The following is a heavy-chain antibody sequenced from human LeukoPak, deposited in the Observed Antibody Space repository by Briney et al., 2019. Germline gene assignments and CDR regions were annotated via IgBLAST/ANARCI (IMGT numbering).Heavy chain of an antibody. V-gene: IGHV4-59*01. CDR2: IYYSGNT. CDR1: GGSISNKY. CDR3: ARDWGVGGRPGYMDV. Sequence: SETLPLTCTVSGGSISNKYWSWIRQPPGKGLEWIGYIYYSGNTNYNPSLKSRVTILVDTSKNQVSLKLSSVTAADTAVYFCARDWGVGGRPGYMDVWGKGTTVTVSS. J-gene: IGHJ6*03. D-gene: IGHD6-6*01.